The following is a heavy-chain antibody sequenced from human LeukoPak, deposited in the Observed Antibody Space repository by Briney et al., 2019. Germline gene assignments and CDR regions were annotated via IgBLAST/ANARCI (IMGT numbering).Heavy chain of an antibody. J-gene: IGHJ4*02. V-gene: IGHV3-23*01. CDR2: LTGNGGRT. Sequence: GESLRLSCAASGGPFSSLTMSWIRQSPGKGLEWVSGLTGNGGRTFYADSVKGRFTISRDNSKNTVFLQVHSLRTEDTAIYYCAMTLAGVLDSFDSWGQGTLVTVSS. CDR3: AMTLAGVLDSFDS. D-gene: IGHD1-1*01. CDR1: GGPFSSLT.